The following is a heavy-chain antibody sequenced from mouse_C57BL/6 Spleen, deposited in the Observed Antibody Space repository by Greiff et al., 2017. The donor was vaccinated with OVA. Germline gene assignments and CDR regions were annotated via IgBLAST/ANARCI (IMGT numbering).Heavy chain of an antibody. CDR1: GYAFSSYW. J-gene: IGHJ2*01. CDR2: IYPGDGDT. CDR3: ARRTTVVSFDY. V-gene: IGHV1-80*01. Sequence: VKVVESGAELVKPGASVKISCKASGYAFSSYWMNWVKQRPGKGLEWIGQIYPGDGDTNYNGKFKGKATLTADKSSSTAYMQLSSLTSEDSAVYFCARRTTVVSFDYWGQGTTLTVSS. D-gene: IGHD1-1*01.